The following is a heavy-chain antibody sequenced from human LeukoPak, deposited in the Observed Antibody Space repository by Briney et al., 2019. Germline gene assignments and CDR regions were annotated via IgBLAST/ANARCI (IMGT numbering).Heavy chain of an antibody. V-gene: IGHV3-7*01. Sequence: PGGSLRLSCASGFTFSGSWMSWVRQAPGKGLEWVASINQDGSDNKYVDSVKGRFTMSRDNAKNSLHLQMDSLRAEDTAVYYCVSGGDTAYRHCDVWGRGTVVIVSS. CDR2: INQDGSDN. D-gene: IGHD3-16*01. CDR1: GFTFSGSW. J-gene: IGHJ2*01. CDR3: VSGGDTAYRHCDV.